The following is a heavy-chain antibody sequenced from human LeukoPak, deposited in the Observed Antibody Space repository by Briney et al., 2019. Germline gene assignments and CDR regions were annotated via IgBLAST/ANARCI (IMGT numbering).Heavy chain of an antibody. D-gene: IGHD1-26*01. CDR2: ISDYNGNT. V-gene: IGHV1-18*01. Sequence: ASVTVSCTASGYTFTSYGISWVRQAPGQGLEWMGWISDYNGNTNYAQKFQGRVTMTTDTSTTTAYMELRSLRSDDTAVYYCARKGQVGANGYDAFDIWGQGTMVTVSS. J-gene: IGHJ3*02. CDR1: GYTFTSYG. CDR3: ARKGQVGANGYDAFDI.